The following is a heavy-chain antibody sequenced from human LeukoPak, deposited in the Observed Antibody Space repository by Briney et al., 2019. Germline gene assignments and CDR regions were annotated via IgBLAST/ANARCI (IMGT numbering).Heavy chain of an antibody. CDR3: SEWQYDY. Sequence: GGSLRLSCAASGFTVSTNYMSWVRQAPGKGLEWVSAISGSGGSTYYADSVKGRFTISRDNSKNTLYLQMNSLRAEDTAVYYCSEWQYDYWGQGTLVTVSS. V-gene: IGHV3-23*01. CDR1: GFTVSTNY. D-gene: IGHD3-3*01. CDR2: ISGSGGST. J-gene: IGHJ4*02.